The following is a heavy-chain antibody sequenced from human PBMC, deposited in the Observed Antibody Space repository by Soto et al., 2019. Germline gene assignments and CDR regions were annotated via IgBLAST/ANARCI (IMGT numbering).Heavy chain of an antibody. V-gene: IGHV4-34*01. CDR3: ARVVVAAAGTGGWFDP. Sequence: SETLSLTCAVYGGSFSGYYWSWIRQPPGKGLEWIGEINHSGSTNYNPSLKSRVTISVDTSKNQFSLKLSSVTAADTAVYYCARVVVAAAGTGGWFDPWGQGALVTVSS. D-gene: IGHD6-13*01. CDR1: GGSFSGYY. CDR2: INHSGST. J-gene: IGHJ5*02.